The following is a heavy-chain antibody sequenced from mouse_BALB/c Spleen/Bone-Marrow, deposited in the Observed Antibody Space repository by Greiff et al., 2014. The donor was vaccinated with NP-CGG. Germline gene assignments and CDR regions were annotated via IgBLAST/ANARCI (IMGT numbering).Heavy chain of an antibody. V-gene: IGHV2-3*01. Sequence: QVQLQQSGPGLVAPSQSLSITCTVSGFSLTNYGVSWVRQPPGKGLEWLGVIWGDGSTNYHSALISRLSISKDTSKSQVFLKLNILKTDDTATSYCDKWDYYGYNYSMDYWGQGTSVTVSS. CDR1: GFSLTNYG. D-gene: IGHD1-2*01. J-gene: IGHJ4*01. CDR2: IWGDGST. CDR3: DKWDYYGYNYSMDY.